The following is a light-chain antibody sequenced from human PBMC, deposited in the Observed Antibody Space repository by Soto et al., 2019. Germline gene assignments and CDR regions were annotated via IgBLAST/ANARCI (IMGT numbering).Light chain of an antibody. CDR1: QSVSSF. CDR3: QQRTTWPLIFT. Sequence: EIVLTQSPATLSLSPGERATLSCRASQSVSSFLAWYQQKPGQAPRLLIYDAFNRATGIPTRFSGSGSGTDFTLTISSLEPEDSAVYYCQQRTTWPLIFTFGPGTKVDIK. J-gene: IGKJ3*01. V-gene: IGKV3-11*01. CDR2: DAF.